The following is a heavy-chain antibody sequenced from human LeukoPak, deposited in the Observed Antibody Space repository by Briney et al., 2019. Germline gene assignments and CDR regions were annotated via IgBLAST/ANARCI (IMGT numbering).Heavy chain of an antibody. D-gene: IGHD4/OR15-4a*01. J-gene: IGHJ6*02. CDR3: ARHSANARYYGMDV. Sequence: GASVKVSCKASGYTFTSYDINWVRQATGQGLEWMGWMKPNSGNTGYAQKFQGRVTMTRNTSISTAYMELSSLRSEDTAVYYCARHSANARYYGMDVWGQGTTVTVSS. V-gene: IGHV1-8*01. CDR2: MKPNSGNT. CDR1: GYTFTSYD.